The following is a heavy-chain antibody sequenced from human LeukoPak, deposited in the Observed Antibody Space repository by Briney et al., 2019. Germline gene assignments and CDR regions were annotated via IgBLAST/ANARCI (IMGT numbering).Heavy chain of an antibody. Sequence: PSETLSLTCTVSGGSISGYYWSWIRQPAGKGLEWIGRIYTSGSTNYNPSLKSRVTMSVDTSKNQFSLKLSSVTAADTAVYYCARDRTVAGTIYYYYYYYMDVWGKGTTVTISS. V-gene: IGHV4-4*07. CDR2: IYTSGST. CDR3: ARDRTVAGTIYYYYYYYMDV. D-gene: IGHD6-19*01. J-gene: IGHJ6*03. CDR1: GGSISGYY.